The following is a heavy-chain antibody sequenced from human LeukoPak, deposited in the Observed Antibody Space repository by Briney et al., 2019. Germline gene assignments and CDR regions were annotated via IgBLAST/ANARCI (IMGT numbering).Heavy chain of an antibody. V-gene: IGHV4-4*07. Sequence: SETLSLTCTVSGGSISNYYWSWIRQPAGKGLEWIGRIYTSGSTNYNPSLKSRVTISVDTSKNQFSLKLSSMTAADTAVYYCARAASYYYGSGSYYKDYYYYYMDVWGKGTTVTVSS. J-gene: IGHJ6*03. D-gene: IGHD3-10*01. CDR1: GGSISNYY. CDR3: ARAASYYYGSGSYYKDYYYYYMDV. CDR2: IYTSGST.